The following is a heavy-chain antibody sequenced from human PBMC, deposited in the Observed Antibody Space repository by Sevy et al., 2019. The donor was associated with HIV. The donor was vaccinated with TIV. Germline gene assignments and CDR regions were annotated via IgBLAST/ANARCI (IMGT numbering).Heavy chain of an antibody. CDR3: AKGGGAYRKYYYYMDV. V-gene: IGHV3-9*01. CDR1: GFNLDDYA. J-gene: IGHJ6*03. CDR2: ISWNSDSI. D-gene: IGHD4-4*01. Sequence: GGSLRLSCAASGFNLDDYAMHWVRQAPGKGLEWVSGISWNSDSIGYADSVKGRFTISRDNAKNSLYLQMNSLRAEDTALYYCAKGGGAYRKYYYYMDVWGKGSTVTVSS.